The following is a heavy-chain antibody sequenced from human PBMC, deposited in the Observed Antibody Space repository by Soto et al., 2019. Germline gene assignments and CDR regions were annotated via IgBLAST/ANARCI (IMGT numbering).Heavy chain of an antibody. CDR3: ARVGYCSGGSCYSARLAFYDY. J-gene: IGHJ4*02. CDR1: GGTFSSYT. CDR2: IIPILGIA. Sequence: QVQLVQSGAEVKKPGSSVKVSCKASGGTFSSYTISWVRQAPGQGREWMGRIIPILGIANYAQKFQGRVTITADKSTSTAYMELSSVRSEDTAFYYCARVGYCSGGSCYSARLAFYDYWGQGTLVTVYS. D-gene: IGHD2-15*01. V-gene: IGHV1-69*02.